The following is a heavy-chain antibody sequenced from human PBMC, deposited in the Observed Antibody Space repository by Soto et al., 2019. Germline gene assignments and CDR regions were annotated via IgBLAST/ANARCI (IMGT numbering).Heavy chain of an antibody. CDR3: ARVGYYYDSSGYGQIYYYYYGMDV. CDR2: ISAYNGNT. J-gene: IGHJ6*02. Sequence: GASVKVSCKASGYTFTIYGSSWVRQAPGQGLEWMGRISAYNGNTNYAQKLQGRVTMTTDTSTSTAYMELRSLRSDDTAVYYCARVGYYYDSSGYGQIYYYYYGMDVWGQGTTLTVSS. CDR1: GYTFTIYG. V-gene: IGHV1-18*01. D-gene: IGHD3-22*01.